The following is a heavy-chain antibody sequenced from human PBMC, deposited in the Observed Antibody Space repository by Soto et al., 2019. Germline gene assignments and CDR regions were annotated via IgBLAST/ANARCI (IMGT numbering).Heavy chain of an antibody. D-gene: IGHD3-3*01. J-gene: IGHJ5*02. V-gene: IGHV3-23*01. CDR3: AKDILQKNYDFWSGYLNNWFDP. Sequence: PGGSMRLSCGASGFNFSSYARSWVRQAPGKGLEWVSAISGSGGSTSYAASVKGRFTISRDNSKNTLYLQMNSLRAEDTAVYYCAKDILQKNYDFWSGYLNNWFDPWGQGTLVTVSS. CDR2: ISGSGGST. CDR1: GFNFSSYA.